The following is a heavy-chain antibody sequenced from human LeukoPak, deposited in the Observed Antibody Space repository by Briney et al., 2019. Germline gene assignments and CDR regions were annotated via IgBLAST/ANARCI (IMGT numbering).Heavy chain of an antibody. J-gene: IGHJ4*02. CDR2: IRTKTYGGTT. CDR1: GFTFGDYA. CDR3: TRDLLIFGAVTTLDY. D-gene: IGHD4-17*01. Sequence: PGRSLRLSCSTSGFTFGDYAMSWFRQAPGKGPEWVGFIRTKTYGGTTEYATSVKGRFTISRDDSKSIAYLQMNSLKSEDTAVYYCTRDLLIFGAVTTLDYWGQGTLVTVSS. V-gene: IGHV3-49*03.